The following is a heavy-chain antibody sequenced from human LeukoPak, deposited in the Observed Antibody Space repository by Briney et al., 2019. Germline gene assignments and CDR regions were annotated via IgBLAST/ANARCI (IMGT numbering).Heavy chain of an antibody. CDR2: IRYDGSNK. J-gene: IGHJ4*02. D-gene: IGHD1-26*01. CDR1: GFTFSSYG. V-gene: IGHV3-30*02. Sequence: PGGSLRLSGAASGFTFSSYGMHWVRQAPGKGLEWVAFIRYDGSNKYYADSVKGRFTISRDNSKNTLYLQMNSLRAEDTAVYYCAKEVSGSYYGDYWGQGNLVTVSS. CDR3: AKEVSGSYYGDY.